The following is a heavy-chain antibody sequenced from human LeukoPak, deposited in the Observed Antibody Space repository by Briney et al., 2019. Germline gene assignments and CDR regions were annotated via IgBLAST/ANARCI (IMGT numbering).Heavy chain of an antibody. D-gene: IGHD2/OR15-2a*01. J-gene: IGHJ3*02. CDR3: ARAEYVSDLDAFDI. V-gene: IGHV3-74*01. CDR2: INSDGSST. Sequence: PGGSLRFSCAASGFTFSSYWMHWVRQAPGKGMVWVSRINSDGSSTSYADSVKGRFTISRDNAKNTLYLQMNSLRAEDTAVYYCARAEYVSDLDAFDIWGQGTMVTVSS. CDR1: GFTFSSYW.